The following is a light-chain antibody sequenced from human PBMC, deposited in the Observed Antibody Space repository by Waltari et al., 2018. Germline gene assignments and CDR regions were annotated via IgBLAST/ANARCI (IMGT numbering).Light chain of an antibody. Sequence: SYVLTQPPSVSVAPGQTARISCDGNNIGQKTVNWYQQKPGQAPVLVVYDDGDRPSGIPERFSGSNSGNTATLTISRVDAGDEADYYCQVWDSGSDHYVFGTVTKVTVL. CDR1: NIGQKT. V-gene: IGLV3-21*02. CDR3: QVWDSGSDHYV. J-gene: IGLJ1*01. CDR2: DDG.